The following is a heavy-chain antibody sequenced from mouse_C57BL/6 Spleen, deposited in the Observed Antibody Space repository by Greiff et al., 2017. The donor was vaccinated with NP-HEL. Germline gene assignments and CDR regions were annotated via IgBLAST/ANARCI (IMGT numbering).Heavy chain of an antibody. D-gene: IGHD2-2*01. J-gene: IGHJ3*01. CDR3: AKGSMVTGFAY. V-gene: IGHV2-5*01. CDR1: GFSLTSYG. CDR2: IWRGGST. Sequence: QVQLKESGPGLVQPSQSLSITCTVSGFSLTSYGVHWVRQSPGKGLEWLGVIWRGGSTDYNAAFMSRLSLTKDNSKSQVFFNMNSLQADDTAIYYCAKGSMVTGFAYWGQGTLVTVSA.